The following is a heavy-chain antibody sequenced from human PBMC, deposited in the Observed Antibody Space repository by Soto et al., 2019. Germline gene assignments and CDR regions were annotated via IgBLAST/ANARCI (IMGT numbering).Heavy chain of an antibody. Sequence: SVKVSCKASGGTSSSYAISWVRQAPGQGLEWMGGIIPIFGTANYAQKFQGRVTITADESTSTAYMELSSLRSEDTAVYYCARDLTKGIQTFDPWGQGTLVTVSS. D-gene: IGHD5-18*01. CDR3: ARDLTKGIQTFDP. CDR1: GGTSSSYA. J-gene: IGHJ5*02. V-gene: IGHV1-69*13. CDR2: IIPIFGTA.